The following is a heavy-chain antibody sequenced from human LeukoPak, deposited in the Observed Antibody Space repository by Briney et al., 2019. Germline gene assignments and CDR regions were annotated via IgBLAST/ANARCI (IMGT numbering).Heavy chain of an antibody. D-gene: IGHD7-27*01. CDR1: GFTFSSYT. V-gene: IGHV3-23*01. Sequence: GGSLRLSCAASGFTFSSYTMSWVRQDPGKGLEWVSTITTSDGNTYYADPVKGRFTVSRDNSKNTLFLQMNSLRAEDTAVYYCAKDGGLWVSAHWGDSWGRGTLVTVSS. CDR3: AKDGGLWVSAHWGDS. CDR2: ITTSDGNT. J-gene: IGHJ4*02.